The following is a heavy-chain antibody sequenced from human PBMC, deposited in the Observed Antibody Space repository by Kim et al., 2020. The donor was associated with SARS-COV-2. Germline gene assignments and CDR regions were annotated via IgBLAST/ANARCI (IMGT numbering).Heavy chain of an antibody. D-gene: IGHD3-9*01. CDR1: GYTFTSYY. Sequence: ASVKVSCKASGYTFTSYYMHWVRQAPGQGLEWMGIINPSGGSTSYAQKFQGRVTMTRDTSTSTVYMELSSLRSEDTAVYYCAISTYYDILTGYYTPHGMDVWGQGTTVTVSS. V-gene: IGHV1-46*01. J-gene: IGHJ6*02. CDR2: INPSGGST. CDR3: AISTYYDILTGYYTPHGMDV.